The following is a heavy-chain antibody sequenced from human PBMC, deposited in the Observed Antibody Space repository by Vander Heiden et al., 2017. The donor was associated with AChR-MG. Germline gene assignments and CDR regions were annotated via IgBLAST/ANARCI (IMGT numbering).Heavy chain of an antibody. J-gene: IGHJ6*02. Sequence: EVQLVESGGGLVQPGRSLRLSCAASGFTFDDYAMHWVRQAPGKGLEWVSGISWNSGSIGYADSVKGRFTISRDNAKNSLYLQMNSLRAEDTALYYCAKGSTSDYYYYGMDVWGQGTTVTVSS. V-gene: IGHV3-9*01. D-gene: IGHD2-2*01. CDR3: AKGSTSDYYYYGMDV. CDR2: ISWNSGSI. CDR1: GFTFDDYA.